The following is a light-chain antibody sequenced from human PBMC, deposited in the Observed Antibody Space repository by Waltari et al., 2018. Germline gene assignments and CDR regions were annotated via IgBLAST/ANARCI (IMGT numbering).Light chain of an antibody. J-gene: IGKJ2*01. V-gene: IGKV2-30*02. Sequence: DVVMTQSPLSLPVTLGQPASISCKASQGLVQRDGNTYLQWFQQRPGQSPRRLIYKVSNRESGVTDRFSGSGSGTDFTLKISRVEAEDVGVYYCMQGTHWPYTFGQGTRLDIK. CDR3: MQGTHWPYT. CDR2: KVS. CDR1: QGLVQRDGNTY.